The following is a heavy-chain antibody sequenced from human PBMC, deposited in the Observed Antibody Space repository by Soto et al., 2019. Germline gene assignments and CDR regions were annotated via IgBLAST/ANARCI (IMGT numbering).Heavy chain of an antibody. D-gene: IGHD5-18*01. J-gene: IGHJ4*02. CDR1: GGSISSYY. Sequence: PSETLSLTCTVSGGSISSYYWSWIRQPPGKGLEWIGYIYYSGSTNYNPSLKSRVTISVDTSKNQFSLKLSSVTAADTAVYYCARDDSYGTVGYWGQGTLVTVSS. CDR3: ARDDSYGTVGY. CDR2: IYYSGST. V-gene: IGHV4-59*01.